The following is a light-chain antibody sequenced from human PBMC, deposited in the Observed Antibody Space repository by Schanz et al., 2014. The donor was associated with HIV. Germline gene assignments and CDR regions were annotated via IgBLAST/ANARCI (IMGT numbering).Light chain of an antibody. CDR1: AFNLGHNF. CDR3: QSFDTSLSEVV. Sequence: QSLLTQPPSVSAAPGQRVTISCSGGAFNLGHNFVSWYQQFPGTAPKLLIFADYQRPSEIPDRISGSKSGTSASLVISGLQGDDEGDYFCQSFDTSLSEVVFGGGTKLTVL. V-gene: IGLV1-51*01. CDR2: ADY. J-gene: IGLJ2*01.